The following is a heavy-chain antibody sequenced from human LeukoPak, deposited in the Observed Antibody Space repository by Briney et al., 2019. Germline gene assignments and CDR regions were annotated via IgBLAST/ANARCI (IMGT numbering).Heavy chain of an antibody. CDR3: TRQGVQLWLAY. V-gene: IGHV3-73*01. CDR2: IRSKANSYAT. D-gene: IGHD5-18*01. CDR1: GFTFSGSA. J-gene: IGHJ4*02. Sequence: GGSLRLSCAASGFTFSGSAMHWVRQASGKGLEWVGRIRSKANSYATAYAASVKGRFTISRDDSNNTAYLQMNSLKTEDTAVYYCTRQGVQLWLAYWGQGTLVTVSS.